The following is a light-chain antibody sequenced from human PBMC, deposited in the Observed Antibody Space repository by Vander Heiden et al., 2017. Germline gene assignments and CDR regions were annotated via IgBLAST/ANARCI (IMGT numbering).Light chain of an antibody. CDR1: HSVSSAY. V-gene: IGKV3-20*01. CDR3: QQSGTSPFT. J-gene: IGKJ3*01. Sequence: EIVLTQSPGTLSLSPGEGVTLSCRASHSVSSAYLAWYQRKRGQAPRLLIYGASNRATGIPDRFSASGSGTDFTLTISRLEPEDFALYYCQQSGTSPFTFGPGTKVDIK. CDR2: GAS.